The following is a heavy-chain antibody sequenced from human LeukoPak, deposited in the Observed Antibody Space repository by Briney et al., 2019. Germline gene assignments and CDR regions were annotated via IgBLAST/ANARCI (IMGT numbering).Heavy chain of an antibody. CDR3: ARWAYYDFWSGYFSDANWFDP. D-gene: IGHD3-3*01. V-gene: IGHV5-51*01. CDR2: IYPGDSDT. Sequence: GESLKISCKGSGYSFTSYWIGWVRPMPGKGLEWMGIIYPGDSDTRYSPSFQGQVTISADKSISTAYLQWSSLKASGTAMYYCARWAYYDFWSGYFSDANWFDPWGQGTLVTVSS. CDR1: GYSFTSYW. J-gene: IGHJ5*02.